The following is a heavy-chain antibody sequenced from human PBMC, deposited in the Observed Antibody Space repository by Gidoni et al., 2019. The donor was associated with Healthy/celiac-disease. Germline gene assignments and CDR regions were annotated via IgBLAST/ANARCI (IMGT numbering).Heavy chain of an antibody. D-gene: IGHD6-6*01. Sequence: EVPLLQSGGGLVQPGGSLRLSCAASGFTFSSYAMSWVRQAPGKGLEWVSAIRGSGGSTYYADSVKGRFTISRDNSKNTLYLQMNSLRAEDTAVDYCAKEREYSSSAYYFDYWGQGTLVTVSS. J-gene: IGHJ4*02. CDR1: GFTFSSYA. CDR3: AKEREYSSSAYYFDY. V-gene: IGHV3-23*01. CDR2: IRGSGGST.